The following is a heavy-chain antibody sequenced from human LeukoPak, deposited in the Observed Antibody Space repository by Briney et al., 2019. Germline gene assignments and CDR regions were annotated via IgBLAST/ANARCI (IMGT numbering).Heavy chain of an antibody. J-gene: IGHJ1*01. Sequence: PGGSLRLSCAASGFTISSNQMSWVRQAPGKGLEWVSAIYSDGSTYYADSVKGRFTISRDNSKNTLYLQMNSLRVEDTAVYFCSFSSVWTGFFQYLGQGTLVTVSS. D-gene: IGHD3-22*01. CDR2: IYSDGST. CDR1: GFTISSNQ. V-gene: IGHV3-53*01. CDR3: SFSSVWTGFFQY.